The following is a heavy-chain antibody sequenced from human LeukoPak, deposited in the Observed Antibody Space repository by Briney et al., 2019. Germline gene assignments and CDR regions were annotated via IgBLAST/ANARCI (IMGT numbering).Heavy chain of an antibody. J-gene: IGHJ3*02. Sequence: PGGSLRLSCVASGFTFTNDWMHCVRQAPGKGLMWVSRVHSDGVSAIYADSVKGRFTVSRDNTKNSVYLQMSSLRADDTGVYYCARGGLDHAYDIWGQGTMVTVSS. CDR2: VHSDGVSA. CDR3: ARGGLDHAYDI. D-gene: IGHD6-19*01. V-gene: IGHV3-74*01. CDR1: GFTFTNDW.